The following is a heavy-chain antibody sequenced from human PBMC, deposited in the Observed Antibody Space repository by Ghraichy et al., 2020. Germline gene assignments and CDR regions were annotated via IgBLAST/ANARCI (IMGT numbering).Heavy chain of an antibody. CDR3: ARGRGSSWKKDKLLWPGGWFDP. Sequence: SETLSLTCAVYGGSFSGYYWSWIRQPPGKGLEWIGEINHSGSTNYNPSLKSRVTISVDTSKNQFSLKLSSVTAADTAVYYCARGRGSSWKKDKLLWPGGWFDPWGQGTLVTVSS. D-gene: IGHD6-13*01. CDR2: INHSGST. CDR1: GGSFSGYY. J-gene: IGHJ5*02. V-gene: IGHV4-34*01.